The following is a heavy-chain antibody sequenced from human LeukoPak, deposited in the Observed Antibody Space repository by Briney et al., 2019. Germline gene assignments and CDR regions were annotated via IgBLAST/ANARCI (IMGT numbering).Heavy chain of an antibody. CDR1: GFTFSSYG. CDR3: ARDYASGSYDYYYGMDV. J-gene: IGHJ6*02. V-gene: IGHV3-30*03. Sequence: GGSLRLSCAASGFTFSSYGMHWVRQAPGKGLEWVAVISYDGSNKFYADSVKGRFIISRDNSKNTLYLQMNSLRAEDTAVYYCARDYASGSYDYYYGMDVWGQGTTVTVS. CDR2: ISYDGSNK. D-gene: IGHD1-26*01.